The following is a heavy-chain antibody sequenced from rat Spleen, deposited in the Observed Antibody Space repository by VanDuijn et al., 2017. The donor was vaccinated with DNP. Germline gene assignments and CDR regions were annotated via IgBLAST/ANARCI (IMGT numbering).Heavy chain of an antibody. CDR2: ITSSGGST. J-gene: IGHJ4*01. CDR3: ARGRLYPHYAMDA. D-gene: IGHD1-2*01. V-gene: IGHV5-31*01. CDR1: GFNFNDYW. Sequence: EVKLVESGGGLVQPGRSLKLSCAASGFNFNDYWMGWIRQAPGKGLEWVAAITSSGGSTYYPDSVKGRFTISRDNAENTVYLQMSKLGSEDTAIYYCARGRLYPHYAMDAWGQGTSVTVSS.